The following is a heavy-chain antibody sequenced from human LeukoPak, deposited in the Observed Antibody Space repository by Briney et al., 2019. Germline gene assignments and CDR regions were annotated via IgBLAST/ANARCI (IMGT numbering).Heavy chain of an antibody. CDR3: ARGLSGGSYWYYFDY. J-gene: IGHJ4*02. D-gene: IGHD3-10*01. CDR2: MNPNSGNT. V-gene: IGHV1-8*01. Sequence: ASVKVSCKASGYTFTIYDINWVRQATGQGLEWVGWMNPNSGNTGYAQKFQGRVTMTRNTSISTAYMELSSLRSEDTAVYYCARGLSGGSYWYYFDYWGQGTLVTVSS. CDR1: GYTFTIYD.